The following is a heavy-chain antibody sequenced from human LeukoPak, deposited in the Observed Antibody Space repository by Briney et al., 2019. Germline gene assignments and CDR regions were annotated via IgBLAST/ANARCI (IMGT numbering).Heavy chain of an antibody. J-gene: IGHJ5*02. CDR1: GIIFSSYA. V-gene: IGHV3-23*01. D-gene: IGHD5-12*01. Sequence: GSLRLSCEASGIIFSSYAMNWVRQSPGKGLEWVAVISGSGDSTKYADSVKGRFTISRDNPRNILFLQMNSLRTEDTALCYCAKDPLRGYLRNPVWFDPWGQGTLVTVSS. CDR3: AKDPLRGYLRNPVWFDP. CDR2: ISGSGDST.